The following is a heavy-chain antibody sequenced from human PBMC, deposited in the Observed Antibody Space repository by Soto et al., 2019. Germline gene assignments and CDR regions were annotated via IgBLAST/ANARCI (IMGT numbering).Heavy chain of an antibody. CDR3: ANRPLTAAGFDY. CDR2: INGSGGGT. CDR1: GFTFSNYA. J-gene: IGHJ4*02. Sequence: EVQLLESGGGLVQPGGSLRLSCAASGFTFSNYAMTWVRQAPGKGLEWVSVINGSGGGTYFVDSVKGRFTISSDNSKNKVNLQMNSLRAEDTAVYYCANRPLTAAGFDYWGQGTLVTVAS. D-gene: IGHD6-13*01. V-gene: IGHV3-23*01.